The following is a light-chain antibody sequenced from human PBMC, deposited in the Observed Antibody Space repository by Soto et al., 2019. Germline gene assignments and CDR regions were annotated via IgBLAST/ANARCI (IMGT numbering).Light chain of an antibody. Sequence: VMTQSPANLSLSAGERATLSCRASQSVANNHLACYHQSPGQAPRLLICAASASAAGIPVRFSGSGSGTDVTLTISRPEPEDFGVFFCHRYGRSPIFTFDPGTTVDMK. CDR1: QSVANNH. CDR2: AAS. V-gene: IGKV3-20*01. J-gene: IGKJ3*01. CDR3: HRYGRSPIFT.